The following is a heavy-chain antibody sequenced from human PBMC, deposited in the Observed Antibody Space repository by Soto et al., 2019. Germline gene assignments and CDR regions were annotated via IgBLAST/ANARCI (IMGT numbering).Heavy chain of an antibody. D-gene: IGHD5-12*01. CDR2: ISVSGGST. V-gene: IGHV3-23*01. J-gene: IGHJ3*02. CDR1: GFTFSTYA. CDR3: AKDYVGTIPDAFDI. Sequence: GGSLRLSCAASGFTFSTYAMTWVRQAPGKGLEWVSGISVSGGSTFYADSVKGRFTISRDNSKNTLYLQMNSLRAEDTAVYYCAKDYVGTIPDAFDIWGQGTMVTVSS.